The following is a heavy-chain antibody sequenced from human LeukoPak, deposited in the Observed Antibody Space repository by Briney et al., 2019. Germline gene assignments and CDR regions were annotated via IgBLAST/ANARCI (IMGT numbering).Heavy chain of an antibody. CDR3: ASGYSSGWYRY. D-gene: IGHD6-19*01. CDR2: IYYSGST. Sequence: PSETLSLTCTVSGGSISSYYWSWIRQPPGKGLEWIGYIYYSGSTNYNPPLKSRVTISVDASKNQFSLKLSSVTAADTAVYYCASGYSSGWYRYWGQGTLVTVSS. V-gene: IGHV4-59*01. J-gene: IGHJ4*02. CDR1: GGSISSYY.